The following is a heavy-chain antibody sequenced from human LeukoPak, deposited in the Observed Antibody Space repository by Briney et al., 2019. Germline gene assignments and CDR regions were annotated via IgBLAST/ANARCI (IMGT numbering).Heavy chain of an antibody. CDR3: ARSIRWYSDY. J-gene: IGHJ4*02. D-gene: IGHD6-13*01. CDR1: GYSFTNSY. CDR2: INPNTGGT. Sequence: ASVKVSCKASGYSFTNSYMHWVRQAPGQGLEWMGWINPNTGGTYYVQKFQGRVTMTRDTSISTAFMELSSLRSDDTALYYCARSIRWYSDYWGQGTLVTVSS. V-gene: IGHV1-2*02.